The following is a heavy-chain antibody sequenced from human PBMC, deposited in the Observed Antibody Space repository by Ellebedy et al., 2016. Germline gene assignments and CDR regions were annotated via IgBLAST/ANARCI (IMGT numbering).Heavy chain of an antibody. CDR2: IKQDGSEK. Sequence: GGSLRLXXAASGFTFSSYWMSWVRQAPGKGLEWVAYIKQDGSEKYYVDSVKGRFTISRDNAKNSLYLQMNSLRAEDTAVYYCARSSWYETIYYFDYWGQGTLVPVSS. V-gene: IGHV3-7*01. J-gene: IGHJ4*02. CDR3: ARSSWYETIYYFDY. D-gene: IGHD6-13*01. CDR1: GFTFSSYW.